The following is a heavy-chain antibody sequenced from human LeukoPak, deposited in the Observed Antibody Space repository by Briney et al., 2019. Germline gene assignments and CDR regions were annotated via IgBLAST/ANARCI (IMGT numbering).Heavy chain of an antibody. CDR2: IYYSGST. J-gene: IGHJ3*02. CDR1: GGSISNYY. D-gene: IGHD3-22*01. Sequence: SETLSLTCTVSGGSISNYYWTWIRQPPGKGLECIGYIYYSGSTNYNPSLKSRVTISVDTSKNQFSLKLSSVTAADTAVYYCARDWRYYDSSGYPGAFDIWGQGTMVTVSS. CDR3: ARDWRYYDSSGYPGAFDI. V-gene: IGHV4-59*01.